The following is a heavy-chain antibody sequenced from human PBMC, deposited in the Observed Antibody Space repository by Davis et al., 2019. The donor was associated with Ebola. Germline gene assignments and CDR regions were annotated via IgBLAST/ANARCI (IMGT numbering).Heavy chain of an antibody. J-gene: IGHJ4*02. D-gene: IGHD3-10*01. V-gene: IGHV7-4-1*02. CDR1: GYTLSHYS. CDR3: ARGGSGDY. Sequence: AASVKVSYKASGYTLSHYSVNWVRQAPGQGLEWMGWINTNTGNSTFAQAFTGRFVFYVDSSVNTAYLQINNLKTEDTAVYYCARGGSGDYWGQGTLVTVS. CDR2: INTNTGNS.